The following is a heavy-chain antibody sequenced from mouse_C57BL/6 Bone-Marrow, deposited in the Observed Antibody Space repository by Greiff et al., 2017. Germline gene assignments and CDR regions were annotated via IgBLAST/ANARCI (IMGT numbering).Heavy chain of an antibody. CDR1: GYTFTSYW. CDR3: ARGGCFAY. CDR2: IDPSDSYT. Sequence: QVQLQQPGAELVRPGTSVKLSCKASGYTFTSYWMHWVKQRPGQGLEWIGVIDPSDSYTNYNQKFKGKATLTVDTSSSTSYMHLSSLTSEDSAVYYCARGGCFAYWGQGTLVTVSA. J-gene: IGHJ3*01. D-gene: IGHD1-1*02. V-gene: IGHV1-59*01.